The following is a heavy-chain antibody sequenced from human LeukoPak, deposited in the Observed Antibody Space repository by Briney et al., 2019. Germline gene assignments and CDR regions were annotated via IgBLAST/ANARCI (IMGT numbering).Heavy chain of an antibody. J-gene: IGHJ5*01. Sequence: PGGSLRLSCEASGFAFSFFAMSWLRQAPGKGLEWVSTINANSGTRSHAASVRGRFTISRDSSKNTLYLQLNTLRADDTAVYYCAKPISGGLAVTADWFAPWGQGTLVVVSS. CDR2: INANSGTR. CDR1: GFAFSFFA. D-gene: IGHD6-19*01. CDR3: AKPISGGLAVTADWFAP. V-gene: IGHV3-23*01.